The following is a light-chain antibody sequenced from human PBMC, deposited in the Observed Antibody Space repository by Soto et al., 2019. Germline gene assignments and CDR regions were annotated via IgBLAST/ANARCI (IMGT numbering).Light chain of an antibody. CDR1: KGISSY. CDR3: QHLNSYPLT. V-gene: IGKV1-9*01. CDR2: AAS. J-gene: IGKJ4*01. Sequence: DIPLTQSPSFLSASVGDRVTITCRASKGISSYLAWYQQKPGKAPKLLIYAASTLQSGVPSRFSGSGSGTAFTLTISSLQPEDFATYYCQHLNSYPLTFGGGTKVEIK.